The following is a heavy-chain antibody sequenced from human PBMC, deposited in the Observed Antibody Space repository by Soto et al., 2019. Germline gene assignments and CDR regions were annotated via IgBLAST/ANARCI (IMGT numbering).Heavy chain of an antibody. CDR2: INTGNGNT. D-gene: IGHD2-21*02. Sequence: ASVNVSCKASGYTFTSYAMHWVRQAPGQSLEWMGWINTGNGNTKYSQKFQGRVTITRDTSASTAYMELSSLRSEDTAVYYCARDHPMPTYCGGDCLMDYWGQGTLVTVSS. CDR1: GYTFTSYA. CDR3: ARDHPMPTYCGGDCLMDY. J-gene: IGHJ4*02. V-gene: IGHV1-3*04.